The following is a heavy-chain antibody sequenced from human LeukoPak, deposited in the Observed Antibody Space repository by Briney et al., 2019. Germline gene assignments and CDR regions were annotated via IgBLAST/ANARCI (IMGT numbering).Heavy chain of an antibody. Sequence: AGGSLRLSCAASGFTFSSYSMNWVRQAPGRGLESVSSISSSSTYIYYADSVKGRFTISRDNAKNSLYLQMNSLRAEDTAVYYCARYGDYDYWGQGTLVTVSS. CDR1: GFTFSSYS. CDR3: ARYGDYDY. J-gene: IGHJ4*02. CDR2: ISSSSTYI. V-gene: IGHV3-21*01. D-gene: IGHD4-17*01.